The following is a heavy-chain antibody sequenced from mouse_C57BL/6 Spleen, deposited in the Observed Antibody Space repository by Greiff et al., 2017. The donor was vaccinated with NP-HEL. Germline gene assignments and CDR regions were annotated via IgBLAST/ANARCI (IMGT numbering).Heavy chain of an antibody. J-gene: IGHJ2*01. V-gene: IGHV5-9-1*02. CDR3: TRDRDSNYPYYFDY. Sequence: EVKLVESGEGLVKPGGSLKLSCAASGFTFSSYAMSWVRQTPEKRLEWVAYISSGGDYIYYADTVKGRFTISRDNARNTLYLQMSSLKSEDTAMYYCTRDRDSNYPYYFDYWGQGTTLTVSS. CDR2: ISSGGDYI. D-gene: IGHD2-5*01. CDR1: GFTFSSYA.